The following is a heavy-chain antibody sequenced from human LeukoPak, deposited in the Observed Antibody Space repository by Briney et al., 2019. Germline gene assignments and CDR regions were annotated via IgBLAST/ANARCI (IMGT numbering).Heavy chain of an antibody. V-gene: IGHV1-69*13. Sequence: GASVKVSCKASGGTFSSYAISWVRQAPGQGLEWMGGIIPIFGTANYAQKFQGRVTITADESTSTAYMELSSLRSEDTAVYYCARDRGDGYNSDYWGQGTLVTVSS. J-gene: IGHJ4*02. CDR3: ARDRGDGYNSDY. CDR2: IIPIFGTA. CDR1: GGTFSSYA. D-gene: IGHD5-24*01.